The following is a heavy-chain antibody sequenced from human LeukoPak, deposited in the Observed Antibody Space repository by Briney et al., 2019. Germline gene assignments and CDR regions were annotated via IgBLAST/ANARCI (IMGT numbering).Heavy chain of an antibody. Sequence: SETLSLTCTVSGGSISSYYWSWIRQPPGKGLEWIGYIYYSGNTNYNPSLKSRVTISVDTSKNQFSLKLSSVTAADTAVYYCARWDHDILTGYSCFDYWGQGTLVTVSS. CDR1: GGSISSYY. CDR3: ARWDHDILTGYSCFDY. J-gene: IGHJ4*02. CDR2: IYYSGNT. D-gene: IGHD3-9*01. V-gene: IGHV4-59*01.